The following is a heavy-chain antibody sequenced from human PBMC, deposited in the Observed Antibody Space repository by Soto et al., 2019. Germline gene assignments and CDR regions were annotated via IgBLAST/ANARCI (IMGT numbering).Heavy chain of an antibody. CDR3: ARHYPPRSGQSGSSDVFDM. V-gene: IGHV4-39*01. J-gene: IGHJ3*02. D-gene: IGHD1-26*01. Sequence: SDTLSLTCTLFRGSISSSSYYWGWIRQPPRQGLECVGTMYNDGRTHYNPSLKSRVTTSIDTSKNQFSLKLISVTAAVTSTYYCARHYPPRSGQSGSSDVFDMWGQGTVVT. CDR1: RGSISSSSYY. CDR2: MYNDGRT.